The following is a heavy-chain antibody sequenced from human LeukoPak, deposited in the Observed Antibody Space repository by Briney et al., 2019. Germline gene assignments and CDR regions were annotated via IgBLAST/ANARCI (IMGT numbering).Heavy chain of an antibody. Sequence: AGGSLRLSCAASGFTFSSYAMSWVRQAPGKGLEWVSAISGSGGSTYYADSVKGRFTISRDNSKNTLYLQMNSLRAEDTVVYCCAKVYSLLWFGELSGPFDYWGQGTLVTVSS. CDR3: AKVYSLLWFGELSGPFDY. CDR1: GFTFSSYA. D-gene: IGHD3-10*01. V-gene: IGHV3-23*01. J-gene: IGHJ4*02. CDR2: ISGSGGST.